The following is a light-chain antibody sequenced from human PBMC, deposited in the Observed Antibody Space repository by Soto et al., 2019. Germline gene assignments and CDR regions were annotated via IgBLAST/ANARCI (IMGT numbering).Light chain of an antibody. V-gene: IGLV2-14*01. Sequence: QSVLTQPASVSGSPGQSITISCTGTSSDVGGYNFVSWYQQHPDKAPKLMIYDVTNRPSGVSNRFSGSKSGNTASLTISGLQAEDEADYYCSSYTSISTYVFGTGPKVTVL. CDR1: SSDVGGYNF. J-gene: IGLJ1*01. CDR2: DVT. CDR3: SSYTSISTYV.